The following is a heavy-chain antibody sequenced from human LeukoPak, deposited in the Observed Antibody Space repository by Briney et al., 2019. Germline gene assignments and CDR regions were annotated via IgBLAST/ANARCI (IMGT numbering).Heavy chain of an antibody. D-gene: IGHD1-26*01. Sequence: PGRCLRLSCVASGFTFKNYVMNWVRQAPGKGLEWLATIYGSGVSISYADSVKGRFTIPRDNCNNTLYLQMNSLRAEDTAMYYCAKDLGWELPAEAYWGQGILVTVSS. V-gene: IGHV3-23*01. CDR2: IYGSGVSI. CDR3: AKDLGWELPAEAY. J-gene: IGHJ4*02. CDR1: GFTFKNYV.